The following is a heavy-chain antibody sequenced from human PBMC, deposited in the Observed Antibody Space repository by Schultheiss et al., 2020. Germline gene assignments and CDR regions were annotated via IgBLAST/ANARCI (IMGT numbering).Heavy chain of an antibody. CDR1: GFTFSSYS. CDR2: ISSSSSYI. V-gene: IGHV3-21*01. Sequence: GESLKISCAASGFTFSSYSMNWVRQAPGKGLEWVSSISSSSSYIYYADSVKGRFTISRDNSKNTLYLQMNSLRAEDTAVYYCARRFGAAGTSSDYWGQGALVTVSS. D-gene: IGHD6-13*01. J-gene: IGHJ4*02. CDR3: ARRFGAAGTSSDY.